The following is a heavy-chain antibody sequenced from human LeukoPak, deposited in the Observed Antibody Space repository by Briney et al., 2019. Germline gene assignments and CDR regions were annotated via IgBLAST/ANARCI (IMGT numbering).Heavy chain of an antibody. Sequence: GGSLRLSCAASGFTFSSYWMSWVRQAPGKGLEWVSSISSSSSYIYYADSVKGRFTISRDNAKNSLYLQMNSLRAEDTAVYYCARSPPSLYWYFDLWGRGTLVTVSS. CDR3: ARSPPSLYWYFDL. J-gene: IGHJ2*01. V-gene: IGHV3-21*01. CDR2: ISSSSSYI. CDR1: GFTFSSYW.